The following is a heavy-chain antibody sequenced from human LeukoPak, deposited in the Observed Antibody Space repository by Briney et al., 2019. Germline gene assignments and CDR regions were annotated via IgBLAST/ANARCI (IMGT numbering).Heavy chain of an antibody. CDR1: GYTFTGYY. CDR3: ARDQGAVAGTYCYYGMDV. V-gene: IGHV1-2*02. D-gene: IGHD6-19*01. J-gene: IGHJ6*02. CDR2: INPNSGGT. Sequence: ASVKVSCKASGYTFTGYYMHWVRQAPGQGLEWMGWINPNSGGTNYAQKFQGRVTMTRATSISTAYMELSRLRSDDTAVYYCARDQGAVAGTYCYYGMDVWGQGTTVTVSS.